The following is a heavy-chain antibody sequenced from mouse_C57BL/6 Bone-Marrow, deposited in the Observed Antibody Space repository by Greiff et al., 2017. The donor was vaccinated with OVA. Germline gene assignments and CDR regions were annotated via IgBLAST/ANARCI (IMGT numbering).Heavy chain of an antibody. CDR2: IYPRDGST. D-gene: IGHD1-1*01. CDR3: ARWTTVVAPYWYFDV. CDR1: GYTFTSYD. J-gene: IGHJ1*03. Sequence: QVQLQQSGPELVKPGASVKLSCKASGYTFTSYDINWVKQRPGQGLEWIGWIYPRDGSTKYNEKFKGKATLTVDTSSSTAYMELHSLTSEDSAVYFGARWTTVVAPYWYFDVWGTGTTVTVSS. V-gene: IGHV1-85*01.